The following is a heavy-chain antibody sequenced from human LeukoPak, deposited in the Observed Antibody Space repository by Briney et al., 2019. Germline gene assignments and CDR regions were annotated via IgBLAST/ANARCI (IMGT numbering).Heavy chain of an antibody. V-gene: IGHV4-4*02. CDR3: ARDGPKYYYDSSGYGVIQH. Sequence: PSGTLSLTCAVSGGSISSSNWWSWVRQPPGKGLEWIGEIYHSGSTNYNPSLKSRVTISVDKSKNQFSLKLSSVTAADTAVYYCARDGPKYYYDSSGYGVIQHWGQGTLVTVSS. D-gene: IGHD3-22*01. CDR2: IYHSGST. CDR1: GGSISSSNW. J-gene: IGHJ1*01.